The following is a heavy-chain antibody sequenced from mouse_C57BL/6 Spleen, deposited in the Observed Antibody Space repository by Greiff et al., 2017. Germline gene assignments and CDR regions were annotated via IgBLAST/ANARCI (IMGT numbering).Heavy chain of an antibody. D-gene: IGHD2-4*01. CDR1: GYTFTSYW. CDR3: ARKGYYDYDRTTFDY. J-gene: IGHJ2*01. CDR2: IYPSDSET. Sequence: VKLQQPGAELVRPGSSVKLSCKASGYTFTSYWMDWVKQRPGQGLEWIGNIYPSDSETHYNQKFKDKATLTVDKSSSTAYMQLSSLTSEDSAVYYCARKGYYDYDRTTFDYWGQGTTLTVSS. V-gene: IGHV1-61*01.